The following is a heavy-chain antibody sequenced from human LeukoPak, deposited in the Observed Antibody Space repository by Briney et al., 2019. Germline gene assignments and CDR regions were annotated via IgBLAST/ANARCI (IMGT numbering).Heavy chain of an antibody. CDR1: GFAFRGYA. CDR2: IKQDGSEK. Sequence: PGGSLRLSCAASGFAFRGYAMSWVRQAPGKGLEWVARIKQDGSEKYYVESVKGRFTISRDNAKNSLYLQMDSLRAEDTSVYYCAREGFCSGGSCSYDNWGQGTLVTVSS. J-gene: IGHJ4*02. V-gene: IGHV3-7*01. CDR3: AREGFCSGGSCSYDN. D-gene: IGHD2-15*01.